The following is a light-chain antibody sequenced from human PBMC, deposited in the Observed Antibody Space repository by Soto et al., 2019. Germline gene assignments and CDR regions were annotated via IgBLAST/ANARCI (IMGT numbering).Light chain of an antibody. V-gene: IGKV1-5*03. CDR1: QSISSW. CDR3: QPYKSYPRT. J-gene: IGKJ1*01. CDR2: KAS. Sequence: DIQMTQSPSTLSASVGDRVTITCRASQSISSWLAWYQQKPGKAPKLLIYKASSLESGVPSRFSGSGSGTEFTLTISSRQPDDFATFYCQPYKSYPRTFGQRTKVEIK.